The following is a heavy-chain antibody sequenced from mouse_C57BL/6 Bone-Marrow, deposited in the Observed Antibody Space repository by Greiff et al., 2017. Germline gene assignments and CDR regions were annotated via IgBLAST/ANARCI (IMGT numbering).Heavy chain of an antibody. CDR1: GFNIKDYY. J-gene: IGHJ3*01. CDR2: IDPEDGET. D-gene: IGHD2-3*01. CDR3: VLYDGYFQFAY. V-gene: IGHV14-2*01. Sequence: EVQLQQSGAELVKPGASVKLSCTASGFNIKDYYMHWVKQRTEQGLEWIGRIDPEDGETKYAPKFPGKATITADTSSNTACLQLCSLTSEDTAVYYCVLYDGYFQFAYWGQGTLVTVSA.